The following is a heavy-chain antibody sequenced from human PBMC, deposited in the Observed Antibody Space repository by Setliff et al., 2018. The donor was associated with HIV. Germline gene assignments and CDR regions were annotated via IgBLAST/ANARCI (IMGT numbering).Heavy chain of an antibody. V-gene: IGHV3-53*01. D-gene: IGHD3-16*01. Sequence: GESLTISCVASKFSVSDSYMGWVRQAPGKGLEWVSFVHNTDTYYANSVKGRFTISRDNSKTMVFLRMNSLRPEDSAMYYCVRGETYAHWPKGDYWGQGTLVTVSS. CDR2: VHNTDT. J-gene: IGHJ4*02. CDR3: VRGETYAHWPKGDY. CDR1: KFSVSDSY.